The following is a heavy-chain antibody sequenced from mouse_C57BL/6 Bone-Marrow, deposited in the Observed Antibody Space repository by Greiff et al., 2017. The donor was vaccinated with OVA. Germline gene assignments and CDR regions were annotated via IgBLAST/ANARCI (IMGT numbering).Heavy chain of an antibody. J-gene: IGHJ2*01. CDR3: ATYSDYFDY. Sequence: VKLVESGPGLVAPSQSLSISCTVSGFSFTSYGVSWVRQPPGKGLEWLGVIWGDGSTNYHSALISRLSISKANSKSQVFLKLNSLQTDDTATYYYATYSDYFDYWGQGTTLTVSS. CDR1: GFSFTSYG. D-gene: IGHD2-10*01. CDR2: IWGDGST. V-gene: IGHV2-3*01.